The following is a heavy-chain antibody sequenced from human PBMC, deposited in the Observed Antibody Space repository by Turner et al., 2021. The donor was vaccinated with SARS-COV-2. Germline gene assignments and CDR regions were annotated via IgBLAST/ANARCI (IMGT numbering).Heavy chain of an antibody. J-gene: IGHJ4*02. CDR1: GFTFSSYG. V-gene: IGHV3-30*18. CDR2: ILYDGSNK. CDR3: AKKVGAYRGGDCYSGYFDY. D-gene: IGHD2-21*02. Sequence: QVQLVESGGGVVQPGRSLRLSCADSGFTFSSYGMHWVRQAPGKGLEWVAVILYDGSNKYYADSVKGRFTISRDNSKNTLYLQMNSLRADDTAVYYCAKKVGAYRGGDCYSGYFDYWGQGTLVTVSS.